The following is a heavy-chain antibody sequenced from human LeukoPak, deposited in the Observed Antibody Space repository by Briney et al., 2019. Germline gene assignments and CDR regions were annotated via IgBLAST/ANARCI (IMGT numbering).Heavy chain of an antibody. D-gene: IGHD2-15*01. Sequence: GGSLRLSCAASGFTFSSYAMHWVRQAPGKGLEWVAVISYDSSNKYYADSVKGRFTISRDNSKNTLYLQMNSLRAEDTAVYYCARDDEVVAATGTFDYWGQGTLVTVSS. J-gene: IGHJ4*02. CDR2: ISYDSSNK. CDR1: GFTFSSYA. V-gene: IGHV3-30*04. CDR3: ARDDEVVAATGTFDY.